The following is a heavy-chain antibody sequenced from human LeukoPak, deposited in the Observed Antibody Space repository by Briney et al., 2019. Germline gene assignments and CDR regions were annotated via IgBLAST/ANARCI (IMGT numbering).Heavy chain of an antibody. CDR2: IHYSGSS. J-gene: IGHJ4*02. CDR1: GASVRNEY. V-gene: IGHV4-59*08. D-gene: IGHD1-14*01. Sequence: SETLSLTCTVSGASVRNEYWSWIRQPPGKGLEWIGYIHYSGSSNYHPSLGSRVTISLDTSKNQFSLKLKSVTAADTGMYHCARYDRGLFFFDDWGQGTLVTVSS. CDR3: ARYDRGLFFFDD.